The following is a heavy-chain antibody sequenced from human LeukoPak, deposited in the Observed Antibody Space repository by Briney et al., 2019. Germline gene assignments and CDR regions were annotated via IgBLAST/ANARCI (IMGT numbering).Heavy chain of an antibody. CDR1: GYTFTTHD. V-gene: IGHV1-8*01. Sequence: ASVKVSCKASGYTFTTHDINWVRQATGQGLEWLGWMSPNSGDTGYAQKFQGRVTMTSDSSISTAYMELSSLRSEDTAIYSCVRTPPTWGFAYWGQGTLVTVSS. CDR2: MSPNSGDT. J-gene: IGHJ4*02. D-gene: IGHD7-27*01. CDR3: VRTPPTWGFAY.